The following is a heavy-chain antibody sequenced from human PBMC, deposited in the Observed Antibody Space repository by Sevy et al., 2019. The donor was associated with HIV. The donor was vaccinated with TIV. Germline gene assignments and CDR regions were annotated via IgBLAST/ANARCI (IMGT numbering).Heavy chain of an antibody. D-gene: IGHD2-15*01. J-gene: IGHJ4*02. CDR3: ARDLFSGGNAVYGY. Sequence: GGSLRLSCAASGFTFSSYAMNWVRQAPGKGLEWVSSINAISSNIYYADSVKVRFTISRDNAENSLYLQMNSVRAEDTAVYYCARDLFSGGNAVYGYWGQGTLVTVSS. V-gene: IGHV3-21*01. CDR2: INAISSNI. CDR1: GFTFSSYA.